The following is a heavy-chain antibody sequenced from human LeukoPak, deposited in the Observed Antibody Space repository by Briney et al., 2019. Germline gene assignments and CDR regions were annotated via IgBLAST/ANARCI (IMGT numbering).Heavy chain of an antibody. J-gene: IGHJ3*02. V-gene: IGHV3-48*02. CDR3: ARDGFGDYVWGSYRFPPPNASDI. D-gene: IGHD3-16*02. CDR1: GFTFSSYS. CDR2: ISSSSRTI. Sequence: GSLRLSCAASGFTFSSYSMNWVRQAPGKGLEWVSYISSSSRTIYYADSVKGRFTISRDNAKNSLYLQMNSLRDEDTAVYYCARDGFGDYVWGSYRFPPPNASDIWGQGTMVTVSS.